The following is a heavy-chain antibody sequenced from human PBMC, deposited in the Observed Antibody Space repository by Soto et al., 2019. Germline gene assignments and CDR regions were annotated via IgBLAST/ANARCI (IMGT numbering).Heavy chain of an antibody. CDR2: INPNSGGT. CDR1: GYTFTGYY. Sequence: ASVKVSCKASGYTFTGYYMHWVRQAPGQGLEWMGWINPNSGGTNYAQKFQGWVTMTRDTSISTAYMELSRLRSDDTAVYYCARSRRRSSSYYYYGMDVWGQGTTVTVSS. D-gene: IGHD6-6*01. CDR3: ARSRRRSSSYYYYGMDV. V-gene: IGHV1-2*04. J-gene: IGHJ6*02.